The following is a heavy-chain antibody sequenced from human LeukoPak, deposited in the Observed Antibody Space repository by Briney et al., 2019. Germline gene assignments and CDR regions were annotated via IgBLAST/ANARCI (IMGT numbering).Heavy chain of an antibody. Sequence: PSQILSLTCTVSGGSISRTGYYWGWIRQPPGKRLEWIGSIYYNGNIYYNPSLKSRVTISVDTAKNQLSLKLTSVTDADTAVYYCARHADSGFGELAFDYWGQGTLVTVSS. D-gene: IGHD3-10*01. V-gene: IGHV4-39*01. J-gene: IGHJ4*02. CDR2: IYYNGNI. CDR1: GGSISRTGYY. CDR3: ARHADSGFGELAFDY.